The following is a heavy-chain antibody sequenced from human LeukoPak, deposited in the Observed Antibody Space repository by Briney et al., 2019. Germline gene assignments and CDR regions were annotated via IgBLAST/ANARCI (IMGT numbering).Heavy chain of an antibody. D-gene: IGHD2-21*02. CDR2: IIPIFGTA. CDR3: AQFCGGDCYPPHDAFDI. CDR1: GGTFSSYA. Sequence: SVKVSCKASGGTFSSYAISWVRQAPGQGLEGMGGIIPIFGTANYAQKFQGRVTITTDESTSTAYMELSSLRSEDTAVYYCAQFCGGDCYPPHDAFDIWGQGTMVTVSS. V-gene: IGHV1-69*05. J-gene: IGHJ3*02.